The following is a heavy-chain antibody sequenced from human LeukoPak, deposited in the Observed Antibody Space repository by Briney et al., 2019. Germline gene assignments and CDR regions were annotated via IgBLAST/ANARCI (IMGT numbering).Heavy chain of an antibody. Sequence: GGSLRLSCAASGFIFSSYSMSWVRQAPGKGLEWVSVITGSGGNTYYADSVKGRFTISKDNSKNTVYLQMSSLRVDDAAVYYCAKAASSSWPSYYYGMDVWGQGTTVTVSS. CDR2: ITGSGGNT. V-gene: IGHV3-23*01. CDR1: GFIFSSYS. J-gene: IGHJ6*02. D-gene: IGHD6-13*01. CDR3: AKAASSSWPSYYYGMDV.